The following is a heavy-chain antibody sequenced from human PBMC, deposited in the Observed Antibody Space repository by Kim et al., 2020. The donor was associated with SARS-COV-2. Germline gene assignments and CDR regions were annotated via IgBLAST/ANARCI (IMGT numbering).Heavy chain of an antibody. D-gene: IGHD2-15*01. V-gene: IGHV2-26*01. Sequence: HSTPLKSRLTLSKDTSKSQVVLTMTNMDPVDTATYYCARIGGTYLVAFDIWGQGTMVTVSS. J-gene: IGHJ3*02. CDR3: ARIGGTYLVAFDI.